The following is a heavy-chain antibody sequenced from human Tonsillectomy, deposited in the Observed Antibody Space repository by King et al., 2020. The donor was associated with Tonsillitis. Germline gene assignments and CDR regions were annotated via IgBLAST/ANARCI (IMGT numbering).Heavy chain of an antibody. Sequence: VQLQQWGAGLLKPSETLSLTCAVYGGSFSGYYWSWIRQPPGKGLEWIGEINHSGSTNYNPSLKSRVTISVDTSKNQFSLKLSSVTAADTAVYYCARGRRMVATKAQRFFDYWGQGTLVTVSS. CDR2: INHSGST. CDR1: GGSFSGYY. CDR3: ARGRRMVATKAQRFFDY. D-gene: IGHD5-12*01. V-gene: IGHV4-34*01. J-gene: IGHJ4*02.